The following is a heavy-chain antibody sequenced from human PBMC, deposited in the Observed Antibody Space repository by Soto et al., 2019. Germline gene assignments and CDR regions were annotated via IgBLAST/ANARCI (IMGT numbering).Heavy chain of an antibody. J-gene: IGHJ5*02. CDR3: ARDYYDSSGYANWFDP. D-gene: IGHD3-22*01. Sequence: QVQLVQSGAEVKKPGASVKVSCKASGYTFTSYGISWVRQAPGQGLEWMGWISAYNGNTNYAQKLQGRVTMTTDTSTSTAYTELRSVRSDDKAVYYCARDYYDSSGYANWFDPWGQGTLVTVSS. V-gene: IGHV1-18*01. CDR2: ISAYNGNT. CDR1: GYTFTSYG.